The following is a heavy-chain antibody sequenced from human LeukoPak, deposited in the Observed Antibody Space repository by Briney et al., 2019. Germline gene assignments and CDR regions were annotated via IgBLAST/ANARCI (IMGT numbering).Heavy chain of an antibody. CDR1: GFTVSSNY. J-gene: IGHJ4*02. D-gene: IGHD6-19*01. Sequence: PRQSLRLSCAASGFTVSSNYISWVRQAPGKGLEWVSVIYSVVSTYFPYSVKGRFTISRDNSKNTLYIQMKSLRAEDTAVYYCASLLAYSSGWSDYFDYWGQGTLVTVSS. CDR2: IYSVVST. CDR3: ASLLAYSSGWSDYFDY. V-gene: IGHV3-53*01.